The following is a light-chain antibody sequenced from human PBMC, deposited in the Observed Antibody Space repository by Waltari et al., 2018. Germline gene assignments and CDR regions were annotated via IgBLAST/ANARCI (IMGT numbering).Light chain of an antibody. V-gene: IGLV2-14*01. CDR3: SSYTSSGVV. J-gene: IGLJ2*01. Sequence: QSALTQPASVSGSPGPAIIISCTGTGSDFGGYDYVSWYQQYPGKAPRLIIYDVYNRPSGVSNRFSGSKSDNTASLTISGLQAEDESVYYCSSYTSSGVVFGGGTKLTVL. CDR1: GSDFGGYDY. CDR2: DVY.